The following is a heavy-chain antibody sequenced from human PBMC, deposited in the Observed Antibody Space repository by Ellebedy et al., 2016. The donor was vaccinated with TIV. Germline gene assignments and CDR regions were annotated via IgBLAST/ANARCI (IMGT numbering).Heavy chain of an antibody. V-gene: IGHV3-43*01. Sequence: GESLKISCAASGFTFDDYTMHWVRQAPGQGLEWVSLISWDGGSTYYADSVKGRFTISRDNAKNSLYLQMNSLRAEDTAVYYCARRELLGYSYGRYAFNIWGHGTMVTVSS. D-gene: IGHD5-18*01. J-gene: IGHJ3*02. CDR1: GFTFDDYT. CDR3: ARRELLGYSYGRYAFNI. CDR2: ISWDGGST.